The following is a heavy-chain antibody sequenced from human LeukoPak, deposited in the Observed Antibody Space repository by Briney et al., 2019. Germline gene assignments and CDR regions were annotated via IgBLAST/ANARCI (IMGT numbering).Heavy chain of an antibody. D-gene: IGHD5-12*01. Sequence: ASVKVSCKASGYTFTSYGISWVRQAPGQGLEWMGWMSASNGNTNYAQKLQGRVTMTTDTSTSTAYMELRSLRSDDTAVYYCARERLESSMVALTPDFDYWGQGTLVTVSS. CDR2: MSASNGNT. J-gene: IGHJ4*02. CDR1: GYTFTSYG. CDR3: ARERLESSMVALTPDFDY. V-gene: IGHV1-18*04.